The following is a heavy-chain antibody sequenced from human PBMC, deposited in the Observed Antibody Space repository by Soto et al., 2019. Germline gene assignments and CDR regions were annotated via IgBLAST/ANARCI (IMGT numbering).Heavy chain of an antibody. CDR1: VGSLSTFY. D-gene: IGHD1-1*01. Sequence: SGTLCLTCTVSVGSLSTFYWNWIRQPPGGRLELMGYIHYTGKTNYNPSLKSRVTISVDTSKKQFSLKVKSLTGADTAVYYCARETTGYFEPWGQGILVTVSS. CDR3: ARETTGYFEP. J-gene: IGHJ5*02. CDR2: IHYTGKT. V-gene: IGHV4-59*13.